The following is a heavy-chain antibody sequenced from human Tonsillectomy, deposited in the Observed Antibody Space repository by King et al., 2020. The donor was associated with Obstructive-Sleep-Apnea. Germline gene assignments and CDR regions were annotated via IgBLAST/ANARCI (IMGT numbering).Heavy chain of an antibody. CDR1: GYTFTSYC. J-gene: IGHJ4*02. D-gene: IGHD3-22*01. Sequence: QLVQSGAEVKKPGASVKVSCKASGYTFTSYCISWVRQAPGQGPEWMGWISAYNCNTNYAQKLQGRVTMTTDTSTSTAYMELRSLRSDDTAVYYCARDLYDSSGYYYGSYYFDYWGQGTLVTVSS. CDR2: ISAYNCNT. V-gene: IGHV1-18*01. CDR3: ARDLYDSSGYYYGSYYFDY.